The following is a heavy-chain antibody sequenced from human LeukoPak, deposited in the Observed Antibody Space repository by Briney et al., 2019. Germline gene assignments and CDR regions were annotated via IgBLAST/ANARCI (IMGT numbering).Heavy chain of an antibody. J-gene: IGHJ3*02. CDR2: ISSSSSYI. V-gene: IGHV3-21*01. Sequence: GGSLRLSCAASGFTFSSYSMNWVRQAPGKGLEWVSSISSSSSYIYYADSVKGRFTISRDNAKNSLYLQMNSLRAEDTAVYYCARDYRPLRYFDWLFPPNAFDIWGQGTMVTVSS. CDR1: GFTFSSYS. CDR3: ARDYRPLRYFDWLFPPNAFDI. D-gene: IGHD3-9*01.